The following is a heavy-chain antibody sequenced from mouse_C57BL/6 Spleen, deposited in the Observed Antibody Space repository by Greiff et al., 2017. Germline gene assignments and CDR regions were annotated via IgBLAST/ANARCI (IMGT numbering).Heavy chain of an antibody. V-gene: IGHV1-15*01. CDR2: IDPETGGT. CDR1: GYTFTDYE. D-gene: IGHD3-2*02. J-gene: IGHJ2*01. CDR3: RSRQLRLTGFDY. Sequence: VQLQQSGAELVRPGASVTLSCKASGYTFTDYEMHWVKQTPVHGLEWIGAIDPETGGTAYNQKFKGKAILTADKSSSTAYMELRSLTSEDSAVFYCRSRQLRLTGFDYWGQGTTLTVSS.